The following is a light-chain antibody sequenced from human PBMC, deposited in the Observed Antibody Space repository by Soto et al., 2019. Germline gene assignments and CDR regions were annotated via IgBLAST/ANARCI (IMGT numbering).Light chain of an antibody. CDR3: GADHGSGSHFVVI. Sequence: QLVLTQPPSASASLGASVTLTCTLSSGYSNYKVDWYQQRPGKGPRFVMRVGTGGIVGSKGDGIPDRFSVLGSGLNRYLTIKNIQEEDESDYHCGADHGSGSHFVVIFGGGTKLTVL. CDR2: VGTGGIVG. CDR1: SGYSNYK. J-gene: IGLJ2*01. V-gene: IGLV9-49*01.